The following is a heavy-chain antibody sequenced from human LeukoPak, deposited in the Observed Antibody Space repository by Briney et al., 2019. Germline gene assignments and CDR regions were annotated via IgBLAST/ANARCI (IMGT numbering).Heavy chain of an antibody. CDR1: GGSISSYY. CDR2: IYYSGST. J-gene: IGHJ2*01. CDR3: ARHYAGTEHWYFDL. D-gene: IGHD6-13*01. V-gene: IGHV4-59*08. Sequence: SETLSLTCTVSGGSISSYYWSWIRQPPGKGLEWIGYIYYSGSTNYNPSLKSRVTISVDTSKNQFSLELSSVTAADTAVYYCARHYAGTEHWYFDLWGRGTLVTVSS.